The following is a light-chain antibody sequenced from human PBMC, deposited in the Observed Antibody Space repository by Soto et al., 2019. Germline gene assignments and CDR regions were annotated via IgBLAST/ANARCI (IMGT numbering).Light chain of an antibody. CDR3: GSYTTSSNYV. J-gene: IGLJ1*01. CDR1: SSDVGAYNY. Sequence: QSALTQPAPVSGSPGQSITISCTGTSSDVGAYNYVSWYQQHPGKAPKLMIYDVSHRPSGVSHRFSGSKSGNTASLTISGLQAEDEADYYCGSYTTSSNYVFGTGTKLTVL. CDR2: DVS. V-gene: IGLV2-14*01.